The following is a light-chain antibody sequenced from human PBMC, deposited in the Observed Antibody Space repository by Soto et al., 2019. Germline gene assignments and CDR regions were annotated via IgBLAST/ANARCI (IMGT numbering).Light chain of an antibody. CDR2: WAS. CDR1: QTVLYCPSNINY. J-gene: IGKJ1*01. CDR3: QQYYRTPWT. V-gene: IGKV4-1*01. Sequence: DIVMTQSPDSLAVSLGERAYISCKSSQTVLYCPSNINYLAWFQQKPGQPPKLLILWASTRESGVPDRFSGSGSGTDFTLASSSLQPEDVAIYYCQQYYRTPWTCGQGPKVEI.